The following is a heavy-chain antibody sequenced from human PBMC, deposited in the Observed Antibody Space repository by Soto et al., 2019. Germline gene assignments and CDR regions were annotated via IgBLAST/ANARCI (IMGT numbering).Heavy chain of an antibody. CDR1: GYTFTDYG. CDR3: ARIGGVVLRPTGWFDP. D-gene: IGHD3-16*01. J-gene: IGHJ5*02. CDR2: ISAYNGNT. Sequence: ASVKVSCKTSGYTFTDYGVGWVRQAPGRGLEYMGWISAYNGNTNYAQKLQGRVTMTTDTSTSTAYMELRSLRSDDTAVYYCARIGGVVLRPTGWFDPWGQGTLVTVSS. V-gene: IGHV1-18*04.